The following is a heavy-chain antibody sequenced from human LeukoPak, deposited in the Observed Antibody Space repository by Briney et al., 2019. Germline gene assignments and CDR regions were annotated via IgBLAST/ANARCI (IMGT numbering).Heavy chain of an antibody. CDR3: ARGLGDPPRNMDV. Sequence: PGGSLRLSRGASGFTFSTYAMHWVRQTPGKGLEWVAVISPDGRIEHYTDSVKGRFTISRDNFKDTLYVQMNSLGSEDTAIYYCARGLGDPPRNMDVWGQGTTVTVSS. D-gene: IGHD3-16*01. V-gene: IGHV3-30*04. CDR1: GFTFSTYA. J-gene: IGHJ6*02. CDR2: ISPDGRIE.